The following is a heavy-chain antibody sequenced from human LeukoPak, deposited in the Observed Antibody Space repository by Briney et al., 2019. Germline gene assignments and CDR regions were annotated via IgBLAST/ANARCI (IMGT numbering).Heavy chain of an antibody. CDR2: VNPNSGGT. CDR3: ARDLDNILVVAAATSASDY. CDR1: GYTFTGYY. V-gene: IGHV1-2*02. D-gene: IGHD2-15*01. J-gene: IGHJ4*02. Sequence: ASVKVSCKTSGYTFTGYYMHWVRQAPGQGLEWMGWVNPNSGGTNYAQRFQGRVTMTRDTSISIAYMELSRLTYDDTAVYYCARDLDNILVVAAATSASDYWGQGALVTVSS.